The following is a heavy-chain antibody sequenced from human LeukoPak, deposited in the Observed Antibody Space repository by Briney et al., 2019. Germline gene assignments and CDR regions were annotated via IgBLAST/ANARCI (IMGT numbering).Heavy chain of an antibody. CDR1: RYTFSNHG. V-gene: IGHV1-18*01. CDR3: GRDRALTTVTMDY. Sequence: GASVKVSCKASRYTFSNHGTDCVRQAPGQGREWMGWISAYNGNTNYAQKLQGRVTVTTDPSTGTAYMELRSLRSDDTAVYYCGRDRALTTVTMDYWGQGTLVTVSS. D-gene: IGHD4-17*01. J-gene: IGHJ4*02. CDR2: ISAYNGNT.